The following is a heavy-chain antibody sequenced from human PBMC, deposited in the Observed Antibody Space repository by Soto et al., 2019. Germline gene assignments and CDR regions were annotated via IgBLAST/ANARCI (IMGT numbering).Heavy chain of an antibody. J-gene: IGHJ6*02. CDR1: GGSIGSGGYY. V-gene: IGHV4-31*03. Sequence: PSETLSLTCTVSGGSIGSGGYYWSWIRQHPGKGLEWIGYIYYSGSTYYNPSLKSRVTISVDTSKNQFSLKLSSVTAADTAVYYCARDRSAYDILTGYGYYYGMDVWGQGTTVTVSS. CDR2: IYYSGST. CDR3: ARDRSAYDILTGYGYYYGMDV. D-gene: IGHD3-9*01.